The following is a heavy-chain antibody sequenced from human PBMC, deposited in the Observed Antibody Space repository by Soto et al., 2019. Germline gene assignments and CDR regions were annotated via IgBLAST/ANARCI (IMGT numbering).Heavy chain of an antibody. V-gene: IGHV3-23*01. CDR1: GFTLSNYA. D-gene: IGHD4-17*01. J-gene: IGHJ4*02. CDR2: ISGSGGST. CDR3: ASHGGYGDYFDY. Sequence: EVQLLESGGGLVQPGGSLRLACVASGFTLSNYAMSWVRQAPGKGLEWVASISGSGGSTYYSDSVKGRFTISRDNSKNTLYLQMNSLRAEDTAVYYCASHGGYGDYFDYWGQGTLVTVSS.